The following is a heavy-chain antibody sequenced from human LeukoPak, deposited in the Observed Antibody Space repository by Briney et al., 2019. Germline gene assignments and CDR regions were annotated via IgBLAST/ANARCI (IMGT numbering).Heavy chain of an antibody. D-gene: IGHD3-10*01. Sequence: PGGSLRLPCAASGFTFDNYGMSWVRQAPGKGLEWVSGTNWNGGSTGYADSVKGRFTISRDNAKNSLYLQMNSLRVEDTASYYCARGRGSGSYNSIHYWGQGTLVTVSS. CDR2: TNWNGGST. V-gene: IGHV3-20*04. CDR1: GFTFDNYG. J-gene: IGHJ4*02. CDR3: ARGRGSGSYNSIHY.